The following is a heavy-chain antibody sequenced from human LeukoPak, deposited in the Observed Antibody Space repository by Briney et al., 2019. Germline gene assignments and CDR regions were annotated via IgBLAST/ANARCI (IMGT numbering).Heavy chain of an antibody. J-gene: IGHJ4*02. CDR2: ISGSGGNK. D-gene: IGHD3-22*01. CDR3: AKADESSGYYELPLDY. CDR1: GFTFSSYA. V-gene: IGHV3-23*01. Sequence: PGGSLRLSCAASGFTFSSYAMSWVRQAPGKGLEWVSAISGSGGNKYYADSVKGRFTISRDNSKNTLYLQMNSLRAADTAVYYWAKADESSGYYELPLDYWGQGTLVTVSS.